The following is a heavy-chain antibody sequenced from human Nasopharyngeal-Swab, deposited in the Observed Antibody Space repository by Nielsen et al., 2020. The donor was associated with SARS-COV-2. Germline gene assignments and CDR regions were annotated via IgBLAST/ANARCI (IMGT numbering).Heavy chain of an antibody. J-gene: IGHJ4*02. V-gene: IGHV3-30*03. CDR3: ASLRADTPDFAY. CDR1: RFTFSRWP. D-gene: IGHD2-15*01. Sequence: GESLKISCVASRFTFSRWPMHWVRQAPGKGLEWVTVISSDGSDKQYVDSVKGRFTISRDNSKNTLYLQVKSLRADDTGVYYCASLRADTPDFAYLGQGTLVTGLL. CDR2: ISSDGSDK.